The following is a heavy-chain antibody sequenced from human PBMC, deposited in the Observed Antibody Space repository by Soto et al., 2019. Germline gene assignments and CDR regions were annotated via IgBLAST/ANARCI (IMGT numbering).Heavy chain of an antibody. CDR2: IYYSGST. Sequence: TLSLTCTVSGGSISSGDYYWSWIRQPPGKGLEWIGYIYYSGSTYYNPSLKSRVTISVDTSKNQFSLKLSSVTAADTAVYYCARSSIAARGVFDYWGQGTLATVS. V-gene: IGHV4-30-4*01. CDR3: ARSSIAARGVFDY. D-gene: IGHD6-6*01. CDR1: GGSISSGDYY. J-gene: IGHJ4*02.